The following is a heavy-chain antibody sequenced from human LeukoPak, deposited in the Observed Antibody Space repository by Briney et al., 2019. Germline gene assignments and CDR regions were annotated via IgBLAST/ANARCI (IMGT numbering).Heavy chain of an antibody. J-gene: IGHJ4*02. D-gene: IGHD2-2*01. CDR1: GFTFSNYW. CDR2: IDEDGSEK. V-gene: IGHV3-7*01. Sequence: LSGGSLRLSCAASGFTFSNYWMSWVRQAPGKGLEWVASIDEDGSEKYYVDSVKGRFTISRDNAKNSLYLQMNSLRAEDTAVYYCAGDPGYCSSTSCAPKGDYWGQGTLVTVSS. CDR3: AGDPGYCSSTSCAPKGDY.